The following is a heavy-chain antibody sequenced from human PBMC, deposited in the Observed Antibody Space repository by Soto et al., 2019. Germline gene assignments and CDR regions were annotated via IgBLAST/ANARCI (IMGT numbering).Heavy chain of an antibody. D-gene: IGHD2-15*01. CDR3: AKAPQEGSWSGYDY. Sequence: GGSLRLSCAASGFTFSSYAMSWVRQAPGKGLEWISTIGRSYNTYYADSIKGRFTISRDNSKNTLYLQMNSLRAEDTALYYCAKAPQEGSWSGYDYWGQGALVTVSS. CDR2: IGRSYNT. J-gene: IGHJ4*02. V-gene: IGHV3-23*01. CDR1: GFTFSSYA.